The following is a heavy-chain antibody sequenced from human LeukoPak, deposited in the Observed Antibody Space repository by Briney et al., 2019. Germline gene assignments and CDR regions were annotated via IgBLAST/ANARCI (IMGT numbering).Heavy chain of an antibody. D-gene: IGHD6-13*01. V-gene: IGHV3-74*01. J-gene: IGHJ3*01. CDR1: GFTFSSYW. CDR2: INADGSST. CDR3: ARGSSSWRNAFDV. Sequence: GGSLRLSCAASGFTFSSYWMHWVRQAPGKGLMWVSRINADGSSTWYADSVKGRFTISRDNAKNTLYLQMNSLRVEDTAVYYCARGSSSWRNAFDVWGQGTMVTVSS.